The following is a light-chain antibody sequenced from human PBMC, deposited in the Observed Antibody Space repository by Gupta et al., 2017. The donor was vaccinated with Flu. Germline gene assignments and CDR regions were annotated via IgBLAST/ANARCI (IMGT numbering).Light chain of an antibody. CDR1: SSGVGGYNY. CDR2: EVS. J-gene: IGLJ2*01. V-gene: IGLV2-14*01. Sequence: QSALTQPASVSGSPGQSITISCTVTSSGVGGYNYVSWYQQHPDKAPKLMIYEVSNRPSGVSNRFSGSKSGNTASLTISGLQAEDEVDYYCSSYTSSSTLVFGGGTKLTVL. CDR3: SSYTSSSTLV.